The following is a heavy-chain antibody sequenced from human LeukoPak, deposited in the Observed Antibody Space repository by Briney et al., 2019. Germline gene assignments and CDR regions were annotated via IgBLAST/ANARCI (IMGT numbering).Heavy chain of an antibody. CDR2: ISTTSGNI. Sequence: PGGSLRLSCAASGFTFSSYSMNWVRQAPGKGLEWVAAISTTSGNIYYADSVKGRFTISRDNAKNSLYLQMSSLRAEDTAVYYCARVTRSPFGWFDPWGQGTLVTVSS. D-gene: IGHD4-17*01. J-gene: IGHJ5*02. CDR1: GFTFSSYS. CDR3: ARVTRSPFGWFDP. V-gene: IGHV3-21*01.